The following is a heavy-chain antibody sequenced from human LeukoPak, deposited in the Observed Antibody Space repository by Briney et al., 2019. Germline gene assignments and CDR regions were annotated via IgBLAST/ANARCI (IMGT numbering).Heavy chain of an antibody. CDR2: ISAYNGNT. V-gene: IGHV1-18*01. J-gene: IGHJ4*02. CDR3: ARASYYYGSGSSDFDY. Sequence: ASVKVSCTASGYTFTSYGISWVRQAPGQGLEWMGWISAYNGNTNYAQKLQGRVTMTTDTSTSTAYMELRSLRSDDTAVYYCARASYYYGSGSSDFDYWGQGTLVTVSS. CDR1: GYTFTSYG. D-gene: IGHD3-10*01.